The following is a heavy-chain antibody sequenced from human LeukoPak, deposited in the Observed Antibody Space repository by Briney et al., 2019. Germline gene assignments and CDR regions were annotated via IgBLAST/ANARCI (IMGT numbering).Heavy chain of an antibody. CDR2: INHSGST. Sequence: ASETLSLTCAVYGGSFSGYYWSWIRQPPGKGLEWIGDINHSGSTNYNPSLKSRVTISVDTSKNQFSLKLSSVTAAGTAVYYCGRIRTFWTMVRGVAFDYWGQGTLVTVSS. CDR1: GGSFSGYY. CDR3: GRIRTFWTMVRGVAFDY. D-gene: IGHD3-10*01. V-gene: IGHV4-34*01. J-gene: IGHJ4*02.